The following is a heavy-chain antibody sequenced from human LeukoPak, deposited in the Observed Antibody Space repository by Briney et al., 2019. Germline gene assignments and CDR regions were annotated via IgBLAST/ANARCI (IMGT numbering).Heavy chain of an antibody. J-gene: IGHJ3*02. CDR3: ARFYGDYQAFDI. V-gene: IGHV3-33*01. CDR1: GFMFSGYG. CDR2: IWFDGSKQ. Sequence: GKSLRLSGAASGFMFSGYGMHWVRQAPGKGLEWVAVIWFDGSKQYYADSVKGRFTISRDNSKNTLSLQMNSLRAEDTAVYYCARFYGDYQAFDIWGQGTLVTVSS. D-gene: IGHD4-17*01.